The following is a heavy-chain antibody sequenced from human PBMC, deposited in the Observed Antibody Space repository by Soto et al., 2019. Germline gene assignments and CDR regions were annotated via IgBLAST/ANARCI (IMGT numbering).Heavy chain of an antibody. Sequence: QVQLVQSGAEVKKPGASVKVSCKASGYTFTTYDISWVRQAPGQGLEWMGWISAYNGNTKYAQKLPGRVTMTTDTSTSTAYLEPRRLRSDDRAVYYCARDNPPMGVWGQGTTVTVSS. J-gene: IGHJ6*02. V-gene: IGHV1-18*01. CDR2: ISAYNGNT. CDR3: ARDNPPMGV. CDR1: GYTFTTYD.